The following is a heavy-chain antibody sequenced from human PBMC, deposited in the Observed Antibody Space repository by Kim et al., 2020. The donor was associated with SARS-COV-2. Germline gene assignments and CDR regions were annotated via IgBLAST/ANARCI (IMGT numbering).Heavy chain of an antibody. J-gene: IGHJ4*02. V-gene: IGHV4-39*01. D-gene: IGHD3-9*01. CDR3: ARTPYDILTGYYSDNFDY. CDR1: GGSISSSSYY. CDR2: IYYSGST. Sequence: SETLSLTCTVSGGSISSSSYYWGWIRQPPGKGLEWIGSIYYSGSTYYNPSLKSRVTISVDTSKNQFSLKLSSVTAADTAVYYCARTPYDILTGYYSDNFDYWGQGTLVTVSS.